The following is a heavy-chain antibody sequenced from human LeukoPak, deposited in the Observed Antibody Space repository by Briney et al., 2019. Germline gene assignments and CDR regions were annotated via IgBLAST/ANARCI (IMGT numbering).Heavy chain of an antibody. J-gene: IGHJ4*02. Sequence: SGTLSLTCGVSGGSVINTNWWTWVRQPPGKGLEWIGEVHLDGRTNYNPSLESRLAMSVDVSENQVSLKLTSVTAADTAVYYCAREGGFYRPLDYSGQGTLVTVSS. CDR2: VHLDGRT. CDR3: AREGGFYRPLDY. V-gene: IGHV4-4*02. CDR1: GGSVINTNW. D-gene: IGHD3-3*01.